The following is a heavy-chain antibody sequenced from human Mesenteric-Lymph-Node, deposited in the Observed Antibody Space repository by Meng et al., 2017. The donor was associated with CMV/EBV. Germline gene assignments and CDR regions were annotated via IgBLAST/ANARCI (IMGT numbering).Heavy chain of an antibody. D-gene: IGHD1-26*01. CDR2: ISGRGGRS. CDR3: AKWLSGSYYTDYFDY. J-gene: IGHJ4*02. V-gene: IGHV3-23*01. CDR1: GFTFSSYG. Sequence: GESLKISCAASGFTFSSYGMSWVRQAPGKGLEWVSAISGRGGRSYYADSVKGRFTTSRNNSKNTLYLQMNSLRAEDTAVYYCAKWLSGSYYTDYFDYWGQGTLVTVSS.